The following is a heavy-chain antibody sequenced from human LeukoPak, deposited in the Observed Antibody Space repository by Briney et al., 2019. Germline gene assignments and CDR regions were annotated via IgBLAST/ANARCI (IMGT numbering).Heavy chain of an antibody. V-gene: IGHV4-61*02. CDR3: ARAGIHCTTSGCYTGWFDL. D-gene: IGHD2-8*01. CDR1: GGSISVGSHY. CDR2: TYSSGAT. Sequence: SQTLSLTCTVSGGSISVGSHYWNWIRRPAGKGLEWIGRTYSSGATNYDPSLKSRVTIFVDTSKNQFSLSVSSVTAADTAVYYCARAGIHCTTSGCYTGWFDLWGQGTPVAVSS. J-gene: IGHJ5*02.